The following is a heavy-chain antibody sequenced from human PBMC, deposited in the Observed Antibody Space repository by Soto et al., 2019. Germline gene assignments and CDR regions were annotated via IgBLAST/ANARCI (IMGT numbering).Heavy chain of an antibody. J-gene: IGHJ6*03. CDR2: MNPNSGNT. V-gene: IGHV1-8*01. Sequence: ASVKVSCKASGYTFTSYDINWVRQATGQGLEWMGWMNPNSGNTGYAQKFQGRVTMTRNTSISTAYMELSSLRSEDTAVYYCARCLTHYCSSGRCYYYYYYTDVWGKETTVTAS. CDR1: GYTFTSYD. D-gene: IGHD2-15*01. CDR3: ARCLTHYCSSGRCYYYYYYTDV.